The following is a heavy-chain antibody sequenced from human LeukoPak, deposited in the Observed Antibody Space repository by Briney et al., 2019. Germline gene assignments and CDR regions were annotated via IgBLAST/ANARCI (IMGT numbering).Heavy chain of an antibody. Sequence: SETLSLTCSVSGDSISSSSYYWGWIRQPPGKGLVWMGIIDFSRTTYYTQSPTGRATISPDRPRNQISLRLTSVTAADTAVYYCARRWSGTYPFDSWGQGTRVTVS. V-gene: IGHV4-39*01. D-gene: IGHD1-26*01. J-gene: IGHJ4*02. CDR3: ARRWSGTYPFDS. CDR2: IDFSRTT. CDR1: GDSISSSSYY.